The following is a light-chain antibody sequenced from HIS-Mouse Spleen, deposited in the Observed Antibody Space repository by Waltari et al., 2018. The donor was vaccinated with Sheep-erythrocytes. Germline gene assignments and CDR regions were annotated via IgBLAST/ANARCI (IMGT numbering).Light chain of an antibody. CDR2: EGS. CDR1: GSDVGSYHL. Sequence: GSPGQSISISCTGTGSDVGSYHLVSWYQQHPGKAPKLMIYEGSKRPSGVSNRFSGSKSGNTASLTISGLQAEDEADYYCCSYAGSSTPWVFGGGTKLTVL. CDR3: CSYAGSSTPWV. J-gene: IGLJ3*02. V-gene: IGLV2-23*01.